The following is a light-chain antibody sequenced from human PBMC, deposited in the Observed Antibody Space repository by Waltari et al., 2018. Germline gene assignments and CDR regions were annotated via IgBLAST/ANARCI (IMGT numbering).Light chain of an antibody. CDR3: QQYYSTPYT. CDR2: WAS. Sequence: IVMIQSPDSLAASLGERATINCKSSQSVLYSSNNKNYLAWYQQKPGQPPKLLIYWASTRESGVPDRFSGSGSGTDFTLTISSLQAEDVAVYYCQQYYSTPYTFGQGTKLEIK. CDR1: QSVLYSSNNKNY. V-gene: IGKV4-1*01. J-gene: IGKJ2*01.